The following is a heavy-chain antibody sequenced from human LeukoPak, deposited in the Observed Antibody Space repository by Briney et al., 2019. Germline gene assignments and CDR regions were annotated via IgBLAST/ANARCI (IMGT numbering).Heavy chain of an antibody. CDR1: GFTFSSYE. V-gene: IGHV3-48*03. D-gene: IGHD6-19*01. CDR2: ISSSGSTI. Sequence: GGSLRLSCAASGFTFSSYEMNWVRQAPGKGLEWVSYISSSGSTIYYADSVKGRFTISRDNAKNSLYLQMNSLRAEDTAVYYCARLFHSSGWSYFDYWGQGILVTVSS. J-gene: IGHJ4*02. CDR3: ARLFHSSGWSYFDY.